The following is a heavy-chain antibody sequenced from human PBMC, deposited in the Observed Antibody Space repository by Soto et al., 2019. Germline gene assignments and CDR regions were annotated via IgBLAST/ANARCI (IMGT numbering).Heavy chain of an antibody. CDR1: GGSVSSGSYY. D-gene: IGHD1-26*01. Sequence: SETLSLTCTLSGGSVSSGSYYWSWIRQPPGKGLEWIGYIYYSGSTNYNPSLKSRVTISVDTSKNQFSLKLGSVTAADTAVYYCARDSVSIVGAPDGMDVWGQGTTVTVSS. J-gene: IGHJ6*02. CDR2: IYYSGST. V-gene: IGHV4-61*01. CDR3: ARDSVSIVGAPDGMDV.